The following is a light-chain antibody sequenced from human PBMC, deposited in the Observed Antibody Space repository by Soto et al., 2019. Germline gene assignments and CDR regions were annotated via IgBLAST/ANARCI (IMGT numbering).Light chain of an antibody. CDR2: KNN. Sequence: QSVLTQPPSASGTPGQRVTISCSGSTSNIGSNYVFWYQRLPGTAPKLLISKNNQRPSGVPDRFSASKSGTSASLAITGLRSEDEADYYCAAWDDSLSGYVLFGGGTKLTVL. J-gene: IGLJ2*01. V-gene: IGLV1-47*01. CDR3: AAWDDSLSGYVL. CDR1: TSNIGSNY.